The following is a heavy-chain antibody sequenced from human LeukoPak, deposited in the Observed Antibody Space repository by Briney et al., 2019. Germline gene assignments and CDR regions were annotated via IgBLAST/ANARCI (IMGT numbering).Heavy chain of an antibody. J-gene: IGHJ4*02. CDR2: IYYSGST. Sequence: SETLSLTCTVSGGSISSDSYYWAWIRQPPGKGLEWIASIYYSGSTYYNPSLKSRVTISVDTSRNQFSLKLSSVTAADTAVYYCASLAVAGTLDYWGQGTLVTVSS. D-gene: IGHD6-19*01. CDR1: GGSISSDSYY. CDR3: ASLAVAGTLDY. V-gene: IGHV4-39*01.